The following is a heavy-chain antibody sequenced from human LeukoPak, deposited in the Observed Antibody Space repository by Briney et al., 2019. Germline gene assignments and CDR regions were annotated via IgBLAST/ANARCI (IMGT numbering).Heavy chain of an antibody. D-gene: IGHD3-3*02. V-gene: IGHV3-11*05. CDR3: ARVKVLARGYFDY. CDR1: GFTFSYYY. Sequence: GGSLRLSCAASGFTFSYYYMSWIRQAPGKGLEWVSYISSSSSYTNYADSVKGRFIISRDNAKNSLYLQMNSLRAEDTAVYYCARVKVLARGYFDYWGQGALVTV. CDR2: ISSSSSYT. J-gene: IGHJ4*02.